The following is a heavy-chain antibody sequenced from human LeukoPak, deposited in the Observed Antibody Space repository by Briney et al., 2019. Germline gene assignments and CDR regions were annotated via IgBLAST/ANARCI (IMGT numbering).Heavy chain of an antibody. Sequence: GGSLRLSCAASGFTFSSYGMHWVRQAPGKGLEWVAVIWYDGSNKYYADSVKGRFTISRDNSKNTLYLQMNRLRAEDTAVYYCAKDHGAGGDELQTGYFDYWGQGTLVTVSS. V-gene: IGHV3-33*06. J-gene: IGHJ4*02. CDR3: AKDHGAGGDELQTGYFDY. CDR2: IWYDGSNK. CDR1: GFTFSSYG. D-gene: IGHD2-21*02.